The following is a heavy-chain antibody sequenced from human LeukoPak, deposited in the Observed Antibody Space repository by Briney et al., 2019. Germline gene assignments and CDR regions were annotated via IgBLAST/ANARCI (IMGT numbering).Heavy chain of an antibody. J-gene: IGHJ6*02. V-gene: IGHV3-66*01. D-gene: IGHD3-10*01. CDR2: IYSDDST. CDR3: ARALHYYYGMDV. Sequence: GGSLRLSCAASGLTVSTNYMSWVRQAPGKGLEWVSLIYSDDSTQYADSVKGRFTISRDNSKNTLYLQLHSLRVGDTAVYYCARALHYYYGMDVWGQGTTVTVSS. CDR1: GLTVSTNY.